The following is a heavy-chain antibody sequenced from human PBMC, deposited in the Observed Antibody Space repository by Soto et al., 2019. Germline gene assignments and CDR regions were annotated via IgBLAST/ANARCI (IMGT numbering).Heavy chain of an antibody. CDR2: IHSDGSST. CDR3: ARGNYGGFDS. Sequence: PGGSLRLSCAASGFTVSSNFMCWVRQAPGKGLVWVSRIHSDGSSTTYADSVKGRFTISRDDAKNTLYLQMNSLTAEDTAVYYCARGNYGGFDSWGQGTLVTVSS. J-gene: IGHJ4*02. V-gene: IGHV3-74*01. CDR1: GFTVSSNF. D-gene: IGHD4-17*01.